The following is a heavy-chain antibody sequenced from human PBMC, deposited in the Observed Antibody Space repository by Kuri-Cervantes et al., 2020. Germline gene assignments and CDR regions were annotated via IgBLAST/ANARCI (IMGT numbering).Heavy chain of an antibody. CDR3: ARVALGGVFFEY. CDR2: INHSGGT. Sequence: SETLSLTCAVYGASFSPYYWNWIRQPPGKGLEWIGEINHSGGTNYNPSLKSRVTMSVDTSKNQFSLHLTSLTAADTAVYYCARVALGGVFFEYWGQGTLVTVSS. CDR1: GASFSPYY. V-gene: IGHV4-34*01. J-gene: IGHJ4*02. D-gene: IGHD2-8*02.